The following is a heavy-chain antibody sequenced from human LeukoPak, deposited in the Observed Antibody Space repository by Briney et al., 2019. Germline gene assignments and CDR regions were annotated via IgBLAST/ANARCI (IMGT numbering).Heavy chain of an antibody. V-gene: IGHV4-39*01. D-gene: IGHD1-26*01. J-gene: IGHJ4*02. CDR2: IHYTGIT. Sequence: SETLSLTCTVSGGSISTATHYWAWIRQPPGEGLEWIGTIHYTGITYYNPSLKSRITISVDTSKNQFSLHLGSVTAADTAVYHCARQLSGTYQWTFDYWGQGTLVPVSS. CDR1: GGSISTATHY. CDR3: ARQLSGTYQWTFDY.